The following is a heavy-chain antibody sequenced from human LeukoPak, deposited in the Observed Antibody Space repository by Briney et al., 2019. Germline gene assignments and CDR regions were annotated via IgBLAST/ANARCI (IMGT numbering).Heavy chain of an antibody. CDR1: GCAFSNYA. Sequence: GGSLRLSCAASGCAFSNYAMSWVRQAPDKGLEWVSVISGSGTDTYYADSVKGRFTVSRDNSKSILYLQLNSLRADDTATYYCAKGKDGYYYHGVDVWGQGTTVTVSS. D-gene: IGHD5-24*01. J-gene: IGHJ6*02. V-gene: IGHV3-23*01. CDR3: AKGKDGYYYHGVDV. CDR2: ISGSGTDT.